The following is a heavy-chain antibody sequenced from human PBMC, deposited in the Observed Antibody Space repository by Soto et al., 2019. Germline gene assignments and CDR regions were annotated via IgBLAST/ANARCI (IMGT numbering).Heavy chain of an antibody. CDR3: ARGGQLAPYYYYGMDV. Sequence: PSETLSLTCTVSGGSISSYYWSWIRQPPGKGLEWIGYIYYSGSTNYNPSLKSRVTISVDTSQNQFSLKLSSVTAADTAVYYCARGGQLAPYYYYGMDVWGQGTTVTVSS. D-gene: IGHD6-6*01. V-gene: IGHV4-59*01. J-gene: IGHJ6*02. CDR2: IYYSGST. CDR1: GGSISSYY.